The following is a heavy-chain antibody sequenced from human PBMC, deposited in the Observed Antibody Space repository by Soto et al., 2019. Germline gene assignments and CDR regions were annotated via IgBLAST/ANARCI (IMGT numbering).Heavy chain of an antibody. CDR3: TQDGGSRDWLTVN. V-gene: IGHV3-23*01. Sequence: EVQLLESGGDLVQPGGSLRLSCAASGFTFTSYAMSWIRQAPGKGLEWVSAITGGGDNTYYADSVKGRFTISRDNSKNPLYLQMNRLRAEDTAFYYCTQDGGSRDWLTVNWGQGTLVTVSS. CDR1: GFTFTSYA. D-gene: IGHD3-9*01. J-gene: IGHJ4*02. CDR2: ITGGGDNT.